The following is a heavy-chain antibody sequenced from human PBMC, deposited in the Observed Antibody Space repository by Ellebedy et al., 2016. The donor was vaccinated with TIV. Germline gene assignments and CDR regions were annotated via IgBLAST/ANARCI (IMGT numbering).Heavy chain of an antibody. D-gene: IGHD6-13*01. CDR1: GYTFTSYY. J-gene: IGHJ4*02. CDR2: INPNSGGT. CDR3: ARDLLGIAAAGSPLDY. V-gene: IGHV1-2*02. Sequence: ASVKVSCKASGYTFTSYYMHWVRQAPGQGLEWMGWINPNSGGTNYAQKFQGRVTMTRDTSISTAYMELSRLRSDDTAVYYCARDLLGIAAAGSPLDYWGQGTLVTVSS.